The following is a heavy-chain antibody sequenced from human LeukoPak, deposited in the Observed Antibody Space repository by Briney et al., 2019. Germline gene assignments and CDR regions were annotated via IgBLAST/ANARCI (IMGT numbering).Heavy chain of an antibody. CDR2: INTDGGSI. V-gene: IGHV3-74*01. Sequence: GGSLRLSCAASGFTFSAYWMHWVRQAPGKGLVWVSRINTDGGSIRYADSVKGRFTISRDNAKNTLYLQMNSLRAEDTAVYYCARDAVDTANAVWGQGTTVTVSS. CDR1: GFTFSAYW. D-gene: IGHD5-18*01. J-gene: IGHJ6*02. CDR3: ARDAVDTANAV.